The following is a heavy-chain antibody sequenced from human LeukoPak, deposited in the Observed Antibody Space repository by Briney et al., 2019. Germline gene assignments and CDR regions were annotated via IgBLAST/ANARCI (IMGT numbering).Heavy chain of an antibody. Sequence: PSETLSLTCGVSGFSISSGYYWGWIRQPPGKGLESIGSIYHSGNTLYNPSLKSRVTISVDTSKNQFSLKLKFVTAADTAMYYCARDLWFGESRGGYWGQGTLVTVSS. CDR1: GFSISSGYY. CDR2: IYHSGNT. D-gene: IGHD3-10*01. CDR3: ARDLWFGESRGGY. J-gene: IGHJ4*02. V-gene: IGHV4-38-2*02.